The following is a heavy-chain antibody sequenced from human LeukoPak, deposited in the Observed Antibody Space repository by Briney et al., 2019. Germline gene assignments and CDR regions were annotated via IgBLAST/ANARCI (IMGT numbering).Heavy chain of an antibody. D-gene: IGHD2-2*01. J-gene: IGHJ4*02. CDR2: MYHSGST. Sequence: SVTLSLTCAVSGYSISSGYYWGWIRQPPGKGLEWIGSMYHSGSTYYNPSLKSRVTISVDTSKNQFSLKLSSVTAADTAVYYCVRDSKCTSASCYPFDYWGQGTPVTVSS. CDR1: GYSISSGYY. V-gene: IGHV4-38-2*02. CDR3: VRDSKCTSASCYPFDY.